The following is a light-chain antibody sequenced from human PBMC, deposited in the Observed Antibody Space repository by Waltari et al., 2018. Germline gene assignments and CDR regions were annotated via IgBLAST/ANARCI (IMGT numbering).Light chain of an antibody. V-gene: IGKV3-20*01. CDR3: QQYGGSPYA. CDR1: LSVRSRY. Sequence: EIVVTQSPGTLSLSPGERGTFSCRASLSVRSRYLAWYQQKPGQAPSLLIYGASIRATGIPDRFSGSGSGTGFALTISRLEPEDFAVYYCQQYGGSPYAFGQGAKLEIK. CDR2: GAS. J-gene: IGKJ2*01.